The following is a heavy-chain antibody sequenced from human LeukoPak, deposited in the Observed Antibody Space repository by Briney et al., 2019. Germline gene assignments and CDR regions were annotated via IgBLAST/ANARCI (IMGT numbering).Heavy chain of an antibody. CDR2: IKEDGTET. J-gene: IGHJ4*02. CDR3: ARWGNDYSQFDS. CDR1: GFMFSSNW. D-gene: IGHD4-11*01. Sequence: GGSLRLSCAASGFMFSSNWMSWVRLAPGKGLEWVANIKEDGTETYYVDSVKGRFTISRDNAKNSLYLQMNSLRVEDTAVYYCARWGNDYSQFDSWGQGTLVTVS. V-gene: IGHV3-7*03.